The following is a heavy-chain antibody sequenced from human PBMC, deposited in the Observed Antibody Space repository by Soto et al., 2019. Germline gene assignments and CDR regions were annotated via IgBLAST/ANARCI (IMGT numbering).Heavy chain of an antibody. V-gene: IGHV3-30-3*01. D-gene: IGHD3-10*01. CDR2: ISYDGSNK. CDR3: AREVFITTPSGFYYFDS. Sequence: GGSLRLSCAASGVTFSSYAMHWVRQAPGKGLEWVAVISYDGSNKYYADSVKGRFTISRDNSKNTLYLQMNSLRAEDTAVYYCAREVFITTPSGFYYFDSWRQGTLVNVSS. J-gene: IGHJ4*02. CDR1: GVTFSSYA.